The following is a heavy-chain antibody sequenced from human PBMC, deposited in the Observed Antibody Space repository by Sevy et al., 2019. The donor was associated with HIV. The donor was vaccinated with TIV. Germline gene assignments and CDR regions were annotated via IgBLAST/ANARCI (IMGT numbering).Heavy chain of an antibody. V-gene: IGHV4-4*02. CDR2: IYRSGST. CDR3: ARVFGAAAGYYYMDV. J-gene: IGHJ6*03. D-gene: IGHD3-10*02. CDR1: GGSISSSNW. Sequence: SETLSLTCAVSGGSISSSNWWSWVRQPPGKGLEWIGEIYRSGSTNYNPSLKSRVTISVDKSKNQFSLKLSSVTAADTAVYYCARVFGAAAGYYYMDVWGKGTTVTVSS.